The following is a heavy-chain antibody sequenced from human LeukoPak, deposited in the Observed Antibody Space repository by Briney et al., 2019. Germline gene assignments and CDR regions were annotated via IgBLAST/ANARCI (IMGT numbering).Heavy chain of an antibody. CDR1: GFTFDDYA. D-gene: IGHD5-24*01. Sequence: GGSLRLSCAASGFTFDDYAMHWVRQAPGKGLEWVSGISWNSGNIGYADSVKGRFTISRDNAKNSLYLQMNSLRAEDTALYYCAKATEEMATTYYFDYWGQGTLVTVSS. CDR2: ISWNSGNI. J-gene: IGHJ4*02. CDR3: AKATEEMATTYYFDY. V-gene: IGHV3-9*01.